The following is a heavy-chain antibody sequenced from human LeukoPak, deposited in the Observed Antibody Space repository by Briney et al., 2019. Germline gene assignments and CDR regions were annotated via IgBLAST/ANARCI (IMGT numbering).Heavy chain of an antibody. CDR1: GFTFSSYA. J-gene: IGHJ4*02. Sequence: GGSLRPSCAASGFTFSSYAMHWVRQAPGKGLEWVAVISYDGSNKYYADSVKGRFTISRDNSKNTLYLQMNSLRAEDTAVYYCARDLAGATAYWGQGTLVTVSS. D-gene: IGHD1-26*01. CDR2: ISYDGSNK. V-gene: IGHV3-30-3*01. CDR3: ARDLAGATAY.